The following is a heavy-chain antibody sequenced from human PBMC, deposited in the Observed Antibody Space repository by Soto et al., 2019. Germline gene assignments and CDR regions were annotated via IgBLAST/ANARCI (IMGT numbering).Heavy chain of an antibody. CDR3: ARDIVLTSGMDV. D-gene: IGHD2-8*01. J-gene: IGHJ6*02. CDR2: IYYSGST. Sequence: SETLSLTRTVSGGSVSSGSYYWSWIRQPPGKGLEWIGYIYYSGSTNYNPSLKSRVTISVDTSKNQFSLKLSSVTAADTAVYYCARDIVLTSGMDVWGQGTTVTVSS. V-gene: IGHV4-61*01. CDR1: GGSVSSGSYY.